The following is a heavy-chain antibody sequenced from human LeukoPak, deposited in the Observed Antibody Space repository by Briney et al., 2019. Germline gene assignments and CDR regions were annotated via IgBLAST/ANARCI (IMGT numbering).Heavy chain of an antibody. J-gene: IGHJ4*02. V-gene: IGHV4-31*03. CDR3: ARGPHERSGYPDD. Sequence: PSETLSLTCTVSGASISTEPYFWSWIRQHPVKGLEWLGYIYYTGNTASNPSLQSRLTISRDTSENQFSLSLTSVTAADTAVYYCARGPHERSGYPDDWGQGTLVTVSS. CDR2: IYYTGNT. CDR1: GASISTEPYF. D-gene: IGHD3-22*01.